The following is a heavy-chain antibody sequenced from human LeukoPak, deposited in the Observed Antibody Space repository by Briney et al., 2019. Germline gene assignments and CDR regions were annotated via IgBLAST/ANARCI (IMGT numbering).Heavy chain of an antibody. Sequence: VASVKVSCKASGYTFTGYHMHWVRQAPGQGLEWMGWINHSSGSTNYAQKFQGRVTINRDTSISTAYMELSRLRSDDTAVYYCARDPVIVVVTASLGHYYYGMDVWGQGTTVTVSS. CDR2: INHSSGST. J-gene: IGHJ6*02. V-gene: IGHV1-2*02. CDR1: GYTFTGYH. D-gene: IGHD2-21*02. CDR3: ARDPVIVVVTASLGHYYYGMDV.